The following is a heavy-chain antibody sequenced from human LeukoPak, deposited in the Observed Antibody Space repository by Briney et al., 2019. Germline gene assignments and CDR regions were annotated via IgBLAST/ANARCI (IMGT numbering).Heavy chain of an antibody. CDR3: ASLDY. Sequence: GGSLRLSCAVSGVTFSNHNMNWVRQAPGKGLEWVSYISSSSSTIYYADSVKGRFTISRDNAKNSLYLQMNSLRAEDTAVYYCASLDYWGQGTLVTVSS. V-gene: IGHV3-48*01. CDR2: ISSSSSTI. J-gene: IGHJ4*02. CDR1: GVTFSNHN.